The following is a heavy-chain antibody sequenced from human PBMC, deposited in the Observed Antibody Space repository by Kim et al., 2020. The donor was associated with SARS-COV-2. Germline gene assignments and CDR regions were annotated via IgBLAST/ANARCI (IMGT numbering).Heavy chain of an antibody. V-gene: IGHV5-51*01. D-gene: IGHD3-16*01. Sequence: GESLKISCKGSGYSFTSYWIGWVRQMPGKGLEWMGIIYPGDSDTRYSPSFQGQVTISADKSISTAYLQWSSLKASDTAMYYCARLMGFGGSRLAYYFDYWGQGTLVTVSS. CDR3: ARLMGFGGSRLAYYFDY. CDR1: GYSFTSYW. J-gene: IGHJ4*02. CDR2: IYPGDSDT.